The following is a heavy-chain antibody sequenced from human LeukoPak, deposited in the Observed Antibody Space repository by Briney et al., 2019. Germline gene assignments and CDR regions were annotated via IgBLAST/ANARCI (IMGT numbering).Heavy chain of an antibody. CDR2: INPNSGRT. CDR3: ARGRSGLAAAETYDY. Sequence: ASVTVSCKASGYTFTSSDINWVRQAAGQGLEWMGWINPNSGRTGYAQKFQGRVTMTANTSISTAYMELSSLRFDDTAVYYCARGRSGLAAAETYDYWGQGTLITVSS. D-gene: IGHD6-13*01. CDR1: GYTFTSSD. J-gene: IGHJ4*02. V-gene: IGHV1-8*01.